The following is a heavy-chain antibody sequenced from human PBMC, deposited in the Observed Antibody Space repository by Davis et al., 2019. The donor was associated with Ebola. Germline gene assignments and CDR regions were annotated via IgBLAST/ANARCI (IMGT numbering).Heavy chain of an antibody. CDR1: GYSFTSYW. Sequence: PGGSLRLSCKGSGYSFTSYWIAWVRQMPGKGPEYMGTIYPADSDTRYSPSYQGQVTISADKPISTAYLQWTSLKASDTAMYYCARKQWLARDDPFDIWGQGTMVTVSS. D-gene: IGHD6-19*01. CDR3: ARKQWLARDDPFDI. CDR2: IYPADSDT. V-gene: IGHV5-51*04. J-gene: IGHJ3*02.